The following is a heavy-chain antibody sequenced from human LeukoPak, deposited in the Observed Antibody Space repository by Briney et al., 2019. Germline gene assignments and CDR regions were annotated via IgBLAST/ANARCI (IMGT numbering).Heavy chain of an antibody. V-gene: IGHV3-21*01. J-gene: IGHJ4*02. D-gene: IGHD6-19*01. Sequence: GGSLRLSCAASGFTFSSYAMSWVRQAPGKGLEWVSSISSASAYRYYADSVKGRFTISRDNAKNSLHLQMNSLRAEDSAVYYCTRGPTLIGVAGTWPLEDWGQGTLVTVSS. CDR2: ISSASAYR. CDR3: TRGPTLIGVAGTWPLED. CDR1: GFTFSSYA.